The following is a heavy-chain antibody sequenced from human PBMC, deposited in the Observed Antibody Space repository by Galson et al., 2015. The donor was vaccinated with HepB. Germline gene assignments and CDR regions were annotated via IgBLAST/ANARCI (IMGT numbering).Heavy chain of an antibody. V-gene: IGHV6-1*01. CDR1: GDSVSSYNAA. Sequence: CAISGDSVSSYNAAWNWIRQSPSRGLEWLGRTYYRSKWYNDYAVSVKSRVSINPDTSKNQFSLQLNSVTPEDTALYYCARDRGSSCWYDSVCFDYWGQGTLVTVSS. J-gene: IGHJ4*02. CDR3: ARDRGSSCWYDSVCFDY. D-gene: IGHD6-19*01. CDR2: TYYRSKWYN.